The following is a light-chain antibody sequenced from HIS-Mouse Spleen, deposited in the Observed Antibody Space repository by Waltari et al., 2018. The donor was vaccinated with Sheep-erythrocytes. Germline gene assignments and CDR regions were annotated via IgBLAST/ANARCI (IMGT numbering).Light chain of an antibody. CDR3: QVWDSSSDPVV. Sequence: SSELTQDPAVSVALGQTVRITCHGDSLRSYYASWYQQKPGQAPVLVVYDESDRPSGIPERFSGSNSGNTATLTISRVEAGDEADYYCQVWDSSSDPVVFGGGTKLTVL. V-gene: IGLV3-21*02. CDR2: DES. CDR1: SLRSYY. J-gene: IGLJ2*01.